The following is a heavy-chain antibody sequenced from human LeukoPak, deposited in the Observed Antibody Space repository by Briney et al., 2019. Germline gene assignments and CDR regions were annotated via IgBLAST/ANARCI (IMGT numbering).Heavy chain of an antibody. V-gene: IGHV3-7*01. D-gene: IGHD3-16*01. Sequence: GGSLRLSCAASGVTFSSYWMSWVRQAPGKGLVWVANIKQDGSEKYYVDSVKGRFTISRDNAKNSLYLQMNSLRAEDTAVYYCARDRRPRGGYFDYWGQGTLVTVSS. CDR1: GVTFSSYW. CDR2: IKQDGSEK. CDR3: ARDRRPRGGYFDY. J-gene: IGHJ4*02.